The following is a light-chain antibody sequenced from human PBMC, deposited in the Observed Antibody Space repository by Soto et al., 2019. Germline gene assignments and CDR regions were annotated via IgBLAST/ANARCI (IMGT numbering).Light chain of an antibody. CDR1: QTISSW. J-gene: IGKJ1*01. CDR2: KAS. Sequence: DIQMTQSPSTLSGSVGDRVTITCRASQTISSWLAWYQQKPGKAPKLLIYKASALESGAPSRFSGSGFGTEFSLTISGLQADDSATYHCQQYNSFPWAFGQGTKVDIK. V-gene: IGKV1-5*03. CDR3: QQYNSFPWA.